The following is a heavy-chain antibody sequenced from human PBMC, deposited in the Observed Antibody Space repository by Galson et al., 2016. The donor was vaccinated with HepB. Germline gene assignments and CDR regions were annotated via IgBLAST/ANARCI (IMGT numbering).Heavy chain of an antibody. J-gene: IGHJ5*02. CDR3: AREKGGSTMASHWFDP. Sequence: SLRLSCAASGFTFSTQSMNWVRQAPGKGLEWVASISSRSTYIHYAGSVEGRFTISRDNAENSLYLEMSSLRVEDTAVYYCAREKGGSTMASHWFDPWGQGTLVAVSS. CDR1: GFTFSTQS. V-gene: IGHV3-21*01. CDR2: ISSRSTYI. D-gene: IGHD4/OR15-4a*01.